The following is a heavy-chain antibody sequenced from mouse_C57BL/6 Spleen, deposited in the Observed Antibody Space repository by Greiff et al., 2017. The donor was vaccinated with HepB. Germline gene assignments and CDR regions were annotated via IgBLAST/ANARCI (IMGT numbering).Heavy chain of an antibody. CDR2: IDPSDSYT. CDR3: ARSRVYGSSYGYFDV. D-gene: IGHD1-1*01. CDR1: GYTFTSYW. J-gene: IGHJ1*03. V-gene: IGHV1-69*01. Sequence: VQLVESGAELVMPGASVKLSCKASGYTFTSYWMHWVKQRPGQGLEWIGEIDPSDSYTNYNQKFKGKSTLTVDKSSSTAYMQLSSLTSEDSAVYYCARSRVYGSSYGYFDVWGTGTTVTVSS.